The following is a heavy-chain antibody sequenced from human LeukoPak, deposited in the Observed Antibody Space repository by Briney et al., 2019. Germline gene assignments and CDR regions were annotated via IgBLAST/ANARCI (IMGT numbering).Heavy chain of an antibody. V-gene: IGHV3-13*01. J-gene: IGHJ4*02. CDR3: ARGGLYAPFDY. Sequence: GGSLRLSCAASGFTFSSNDMHWVRQGTGKGLEWVSGISTTGDTFYLGSVKGRFTISRENAKNSLYLQMNSLRAGDTAAYYCARGGLYAPFDYWGQGTLVAVSS. CDR2: ISTTGDT. D-gene: IGHD2-2*01. CDR1: GFTFSSND.